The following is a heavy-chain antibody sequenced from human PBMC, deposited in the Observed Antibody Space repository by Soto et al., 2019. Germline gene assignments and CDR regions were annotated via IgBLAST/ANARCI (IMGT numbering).Heavy chain of an antibody. V-gene: IGHV1-69*13. CDR1: GGTFSSYA. Sequence: GASVKVSCKASGGTFSSYAISWVRQAPGQGLEWMGGIIPIFGTANYAQKFQGRVTITADESTSTAYMELSSLRSEDTAVYYCARDPRDLSIVGATKGWFDPCGQGTLVTVSS. D-gene: IGHD1-26*01. CDR2: IIPIFGTA. J-gene: IGHJ5*02. CDR3: ARDPRDLSIVGATKGWFDP.